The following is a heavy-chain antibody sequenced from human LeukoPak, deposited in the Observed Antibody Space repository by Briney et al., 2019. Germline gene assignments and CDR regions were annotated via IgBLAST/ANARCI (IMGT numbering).Heavy chain of an antibody. J-gene: IGHJ4*02. V-gene: IGHV4-34*01. CDR2: INHSGST. CDR3: ARVGYSSSWYHFDY. CDR1: GGSFSGYY. Sequence: PSETLSLTCAVYGGSFSGYYWSWIRQPPGKGLEWIGEINHSGSTNYNPSLKSRVTISVDTSKNQFSLKLSSVTAADTAVYYCARVGYSSSWYHFDYWGQGTLVTVSS. D-gene: IGHD6-13*01.